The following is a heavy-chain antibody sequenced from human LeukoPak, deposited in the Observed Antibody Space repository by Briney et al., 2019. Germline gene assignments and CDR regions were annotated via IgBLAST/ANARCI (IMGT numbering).Heavy chain of an antibody. CDR3: ATYAGTSSKYFQY. J-gene: IGHJ1*01. D-gene: IGHD3-10*01. CDR1: GYTFTSSW. V-gene: IGHV5-51*01. CDR2: INLSDSDT. Sequence: ASVKVSCKASGYTFTSSWIGWVRQMPGKGLEWMGIINLSDSDTRYSPSFQGQVTISADKSISTAYLQWSSLKASDTAMFYCATYAGTSSKYFQYWGPGTLVTVSS.